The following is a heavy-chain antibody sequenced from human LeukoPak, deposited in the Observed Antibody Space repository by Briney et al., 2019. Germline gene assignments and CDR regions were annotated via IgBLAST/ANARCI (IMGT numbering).Heavy chain of an antibody. Sequence: TSENLSLTCTVSAGSISSYYWSWLRQPPGKGLEWIGYIYYSGSTNYNPSLKSRVTISVNTSKNQFSLKLSSVTAADTAVYYCARHPARPSYYYYYMDVWSKGTTVTVSS. CDR3: ARHPARPSYYYYYMDV. V-gene: IGHV4-59*08. CDR2: IYYSGST. J-gene: IGHJ6*03. CDR1: AGSISSYY. D-gene: IGHD6-6*01.